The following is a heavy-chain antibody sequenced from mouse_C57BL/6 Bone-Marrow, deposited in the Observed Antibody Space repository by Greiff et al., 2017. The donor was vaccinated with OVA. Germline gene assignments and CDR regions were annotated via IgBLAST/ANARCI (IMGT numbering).Heavy chain of an antibody. J-gene: IGHJ2*01. CDR3: ARQATAQATDFDY. D-gene: IGHD3-2*02. CDR1: EYEFPSHD. Sequence: EVKLQESGGGLVQPGESLKLSCESNEYEFPSHDMSWVRKTPEKRLELVAAINSDGGSTYYPDTMERRFILSRDNTKKTLYLQMSSLRSEDTALYYCARQATAQATDFDYWGQGTTLTVSS. CDR2: INSDGGST. V-gene: IGHV5-2*01.